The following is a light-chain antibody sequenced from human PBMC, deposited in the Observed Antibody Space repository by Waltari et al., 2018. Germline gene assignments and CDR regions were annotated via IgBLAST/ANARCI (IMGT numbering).Light chain of an antibody. CDR1: QSVTAN. V-gene: IGKV3-15*01. J-gene: IGKJ3*01. CDR2: GAS. CDR3: QQYNDWPPLFT. Sequence: EIVMTQSPATLSVSQGERATRSCRASQSVTANLAWYQQKPGQTPRLLIYGASTRATGIPARFSASGSGTEFTLTISGMQSEDFAVYYCQQYNDWPPLFTFGPGTKVDIK.